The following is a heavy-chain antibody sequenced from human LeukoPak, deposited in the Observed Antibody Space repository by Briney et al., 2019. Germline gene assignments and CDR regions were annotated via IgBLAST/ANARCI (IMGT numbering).Heavy chain of an antibody. CDR2: IDSDGSEK. CDR1: GFTFSRNW. D-gene: IGHD2-15*01. J-gene: IGHJ6*03. Sequence: PGGSLRLSCAASGFTFSRNWMSWVRQAPGKGLEWVATIDSDGSEKYFLDSVRGRLTISRDNAKNSLYLQMNSLRAEDTAVYYCARDDGVVVVGNHYFYMDVWGKGTTVTVS. CDR3: ARDDGVVVVGNHYFYMDV. V-gene: IGHV3-7*01.